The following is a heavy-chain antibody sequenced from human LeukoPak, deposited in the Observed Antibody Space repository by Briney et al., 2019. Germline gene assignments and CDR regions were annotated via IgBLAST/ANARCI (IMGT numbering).Heavy chain of an antibody. J-gene: IGHJ4*02. CDR2: ISYDGSNK. Sequence: SGGSLRLSCAVSGLTVSSNFISWVRQAPGKGLEWVAVISYDGSNKYYADSVKGRFTISRDNSKNTLYLQMNSLRAEDTAVYYCAKNPSTTWFGESYFDYWGQGTLVTVSS. V-gene: IGHV3-30*18. CDR1: GLTVSSNF. CDR3: AKNPSTTWFGESYFDY. D-gene: IGHD3-10*01.